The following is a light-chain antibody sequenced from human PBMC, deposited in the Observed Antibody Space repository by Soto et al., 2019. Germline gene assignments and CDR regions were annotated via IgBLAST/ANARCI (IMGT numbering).Light chain of an antibody. CDR1: QNINSN. CDR3: KQYNDWLT. V-gene: IGKV3-15*01. J-gene: IGKJ4*01. CDR2: GVS. Sequence: EIVMTQSPATLSVSPGERATLSCRASQNINSNLAWYQQKPGQSPRLLIYGVSTRATGIPARFSGSGSGTEFTLTISSLQSEDIAIYYCKQYNDWLTFGGGTKVEIK.